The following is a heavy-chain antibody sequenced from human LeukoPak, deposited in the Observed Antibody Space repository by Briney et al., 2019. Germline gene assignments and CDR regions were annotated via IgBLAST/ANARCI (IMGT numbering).Heavy chain of an antibody. J-gene: IGHJ3*02. CDR1: GGSVSSSSYY. V-gene: IGHV4-39*07. Sequence: SETLSLTCTVSGGSVSSSSYYWGWIRQPPGKGLEWIGSIYYSGSTYYNPSLKSRVTISVDTSKNQFSLKLSSVTAADTAVYYCARDHEVRGVIIDAFDIWGQGTMVTVSS. CDR2: IYYSGST. CDR3: ARDHEVRGVIIDAFDI. D-gene: IGHD3-10*01.